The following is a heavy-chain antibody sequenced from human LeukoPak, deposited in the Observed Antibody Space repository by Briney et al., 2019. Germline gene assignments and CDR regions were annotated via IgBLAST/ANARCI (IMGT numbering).Heavy chain of an antibody. CDR2: INHSGST. D-gene: IGHD6-19*01. Sequence: SETLSLTCTVSGGSISSYYWSWIRQPPGKGLEWIGEINHSGSTNYNPSLKSRVTISVGTSKNQFSLKLSSVTAADTAVYYCATPGIAVAGTPFDYWGQGTLVTVSS. V-gene: IGHV4-34*01. CDR1: GGSISSYY. J-gene: IGHJ4*02. CDR3: ATPGIAVAGTPFDY.